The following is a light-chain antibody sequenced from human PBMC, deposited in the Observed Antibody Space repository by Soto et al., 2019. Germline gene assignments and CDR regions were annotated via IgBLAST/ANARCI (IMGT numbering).Light chain of an antibody. V-gene: IGLV2-8*01. J-gene: IGLJ1*01. CDR3: TSYAGNNNYV. CDR1: SNDIGAFKY. Sequence: QSALTQPPSASGSPGQSVTISCAGTSNDIGAFKYVSWYQQHPGKAPKLMIYEVTKRPSGVPDRFSGSKSGYTASLTVSGLQAEDEADYYCTSYAGNNNYVFGTGTQLTVL. CDR2: EVT.